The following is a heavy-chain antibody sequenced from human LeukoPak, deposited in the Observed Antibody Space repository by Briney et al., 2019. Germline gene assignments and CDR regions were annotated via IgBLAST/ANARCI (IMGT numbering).Heavy chain of an antibody. CDR3: ARDPGEYNWNYWFDP. CDR2: INPNSGGT. Sequence: ASVKVSCKASGYTFTGYYMHWVRQAPGQGLEWMGWINPNSGGTNYAQKFQGRVTMTRDTSISTAYMELSRLRSDDTAVYYCARDPGEYNWNYWFDPWGQGTLVTVSS. V-gene: IGHV1-2*02. D-gene: IGHD1-7*01. J-gene: IGHJ5*02. CDR1: GYTFTGYY.